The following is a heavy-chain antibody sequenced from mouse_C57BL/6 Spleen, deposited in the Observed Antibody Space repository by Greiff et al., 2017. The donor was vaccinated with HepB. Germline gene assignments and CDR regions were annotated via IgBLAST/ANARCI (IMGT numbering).Heavy chain of an antibody. CDR3: ARGDYYGSSYGFAY. Sequence: QVQLQQPGAELVKPGASVKMSCKASGYTFTSYWITWVKQRPGQGLEWIGDIYPGSGSTNYNEKFKSKATLTVDKSSSTASMQLSSLTSEASAVYYCARGDYYGSSYGFAYWGQGTLVTVSA. CDR2: IYPGSGST. J-gene: IGHJ3*01. D-gene: IGHD1-1*01. CDR1: GYTFTSYW. V-gene: IGHV1-55*01.